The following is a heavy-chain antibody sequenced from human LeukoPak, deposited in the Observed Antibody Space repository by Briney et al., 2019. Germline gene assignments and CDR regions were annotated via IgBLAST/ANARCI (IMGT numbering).Heavy chain of an antibody. J-gene: IGHJ4*02. CDR3: ASGSYDSSGRPF. CDR2: IYYSGST. Sequence: SGTLALTSTVSGGSISSYYWSWIRQPPGKGLEWIGYIYYSGSTNYNPSLKSRVTISVDTSKNRFSLKLSSVTAADTAVYYCASGSYDSSGRPFWGQGTLVTVSS. V-gene: IGHV4-59*01. CDR1: GGSISSYY. D-gene: IGHD3-22*01.